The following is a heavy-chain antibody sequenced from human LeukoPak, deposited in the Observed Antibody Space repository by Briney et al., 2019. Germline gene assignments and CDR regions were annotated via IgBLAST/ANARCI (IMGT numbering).Heavy chain of an antibody. CDR1: GGSFSGYH. V-gene: IGHV4-34*01. D-gene: IGHD3-9*01. CDR2: INHSGST. CDR3: ARGRQYYDILTGYHYYYYYGMDV. J-gene: IGHJ6*02. Sequence: SETLSLTCAVHGGSFSGYHWSWIRQPPGKGLEWIGEINHSGSTNYNPSLKSRVTISVDTSKNQFSLKLSSVTAADTAVYYCARGRQYYDILTGYHYYYYYGMDVWGQGTTVTVSS.